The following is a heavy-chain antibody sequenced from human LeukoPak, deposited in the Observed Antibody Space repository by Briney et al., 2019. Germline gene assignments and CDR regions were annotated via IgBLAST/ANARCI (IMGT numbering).Heavy chain of an antibody. CDR2: IYYSGRT. CDR3: ARGTGTVVPAAIDWFDP. J-gene: IGHJ5*02. V-gene: IGHV4-59*01. Sequence: KPSETLSLTCTVSGGSISSYYWSWIRQPPGKGLEWIGYIYYSGRTNYNPSLKSRVTISVDTSKTQFSLKLSSVTAADTAVYYCARGTGTVVPAAIDWFDPGGEGTLVTVSS. CDR1: GGSISSYY. D-gene: IGHD2-2*02.